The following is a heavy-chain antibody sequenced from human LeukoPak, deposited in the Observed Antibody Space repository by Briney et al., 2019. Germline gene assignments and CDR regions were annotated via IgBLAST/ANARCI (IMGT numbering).Heavy chain of an antibody. V-gene: IGHV3-11*01. CDR3: ARGRSGSRHDAFDI. CDR1: GFTFSDYY. J-gene: IGHJ3*02. D-gene: IGHD1-26*01. Sequence: GGSLRLSCAASGFTFSDYYMSWIRQAPGKGLEWVSCISSSGSTIYYADSVKGRFTISRHNAKNSLYLQMNSLRAEDTAVYYCARGRSGSRHDAFDIWGQGTMVTVSS. CDR2: ISSSGSTI.